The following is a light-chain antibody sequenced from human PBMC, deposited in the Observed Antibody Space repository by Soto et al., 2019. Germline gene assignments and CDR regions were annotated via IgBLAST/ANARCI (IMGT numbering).Light chain of an antibody. CDR2: EVI. CDR1: SSDVGGYNY. J-gene: IGLJ2*01. V-gene: IGLV2-14*03. CDR3: SAYTHSNTVI. Sequence: QSALTQPASVSGSPGQSITISCTGTSSDVGGYNYVSWYQQHPGEVPKLMIYEVIKRPSGISDRFSGSKSGNTASLTISGLQAEDEADYYCSAYTHSNTVIFGGGTKLTVL.